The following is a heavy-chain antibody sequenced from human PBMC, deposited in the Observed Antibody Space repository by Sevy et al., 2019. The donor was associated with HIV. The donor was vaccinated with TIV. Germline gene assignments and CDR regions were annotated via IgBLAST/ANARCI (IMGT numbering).Heavy chain of an antibody. V-gene: IGHV3-30*18. D-gene: IGHD4-17*01. CDR1: RFTFSLYG. CDR2: ISKDGSNK. CDR3: AKSMDTVTTLDY. J-gene: IGHJ4*02. Sequence: GGSLRLSCAASRFTFSLYGMHWVRQAPGKGLEWVALISKDGSNKYYADSVKGRFTVSRDNSNNTLYLQLDSLGPEDTAMYYCAKSMDTVTTLDYWGPGTLVTVYS.